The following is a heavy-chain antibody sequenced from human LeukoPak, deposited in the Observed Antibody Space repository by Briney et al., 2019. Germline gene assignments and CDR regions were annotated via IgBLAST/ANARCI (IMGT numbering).Heavy chain of an antibody. CDR2: ISGGGGGT. V-gene: IGHV3-23*01. D-gene: IGHD1-7*01. J-gene: IGHJ6*02. CDR3: TTDEDWNYARKDV. CDR1: GFTFSSYA. Sequence: GGSLRLSCAASGFTFSSYAMSWVRQAPGKGLEWVSAISGGGGGTYYADSVKGRFTISRDNSKNTLYLQMNSLKIEDTAVYYCTTDEDWNYARKDVWGQGATVIVSS.